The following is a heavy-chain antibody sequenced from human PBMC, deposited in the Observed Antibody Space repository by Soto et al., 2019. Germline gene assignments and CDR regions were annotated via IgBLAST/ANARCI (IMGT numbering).Heavy chain of an antibody. CDR1: GDSIRSAHYF. CDR3: ARQQYYGTSTCYDSLYYQYMDV. V-gene: IGHV4-39*01. Sequence: SETLSLTCSVFGDSIRSAHYFWGWVRQPPGKGLEWIGSIYHSGATFYHPYLRSRVTLSVDTTNNQFSLRLSSVTAADTAVYFCARQQYYGTSTCYDSLYYQYMDVWGKGTMVTVSS. D-gene: IGHD3-10*01. CDR2: IYHSGAT. J-gene: IGHJ6*03.